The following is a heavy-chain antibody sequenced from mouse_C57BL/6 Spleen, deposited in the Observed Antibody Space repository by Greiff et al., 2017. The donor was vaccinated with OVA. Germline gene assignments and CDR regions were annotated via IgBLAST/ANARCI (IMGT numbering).Heavy chain of an antibody. Sequence: EVKLEESGPGLVKPSQSLSLTCSVTGYSITSGYYWNWIRQFPGNKLEWMGYISYDGSNNYNPSLKNRISITRDTSEKQFFLKLNSVTTEDTATDDCAREGYDYDGAYWGQGTLVTVSA. CDR3: AREGYDYDGAY. CDR1: GYSITSGYY. V-gene: IGHV3-6*01. J-gene: IGHJ3*01. CDR2: ISYDGSN. D-gene: IGHD2-4*01.